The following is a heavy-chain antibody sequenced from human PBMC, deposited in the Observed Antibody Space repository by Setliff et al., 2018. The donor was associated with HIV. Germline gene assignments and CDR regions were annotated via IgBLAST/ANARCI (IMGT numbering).Heavy chain of an antibody. CDR1: GGSITNLDYF. J-gene: IGHJ6*02. CDR3: ASGRYLINYYYSAMDD. V-gene: IGHV4-30-4*01. Sequence: PSETLSLTCTLSGGSITNLDYFWSWVRLPPGKGLEWIGSVYSTGSTYQNPSPKDRITLSVDPSKNQVSLHVSSVTAADTAVYYCASGRYLINYYYSAMDDWGPGTTVTVSS. CDR2: VYSTGST. D-gene: IGHD2-2*01.